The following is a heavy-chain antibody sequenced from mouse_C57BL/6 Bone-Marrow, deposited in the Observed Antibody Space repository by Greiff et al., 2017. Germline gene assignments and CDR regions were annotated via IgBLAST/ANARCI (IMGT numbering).Heavy chain of an antibody. V-gene: IGHV1-9*01. CDR1: GYTFTGYW. CDR2: ILPGSGST. D-gene: IGHD1-1*01. CDR3: ARWGYYYGSTSWFAY. J-gene: IGHJ3*01. Sequence: QVQLQPSGAELMKPGASVKLSCKATGYTFTGYWIEWVKQRPGHGLEWIGEILPGSGSTNYHEKFKGKATFTADTSSNTAYMQLSSLTTEDSAIYYCARWGYYYGSTSWFAYWGQGTLVTVSA.